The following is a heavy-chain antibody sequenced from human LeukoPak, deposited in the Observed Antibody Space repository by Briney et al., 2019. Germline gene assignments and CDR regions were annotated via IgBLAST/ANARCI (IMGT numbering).Heavy chain of an antibody. J-gene: IGHJ4*02. CDR1: GFTFSSYA. CDR3: AKGDGSGSYGLFDY. D-gene: IGHD3-10*01. V-gene: IGHV3-23*01. CDR2: ISGSGGST. Sequence: GGSLRLSCAASGFTFSSYAMSWVRQASGKGLEWVSAISGSGGSTYYADSVKGRFTISRDNSKNTLYLQMNSLRAEDTAVYYCAKGDGSGSYGLFDYWGQGTLVTVSS.